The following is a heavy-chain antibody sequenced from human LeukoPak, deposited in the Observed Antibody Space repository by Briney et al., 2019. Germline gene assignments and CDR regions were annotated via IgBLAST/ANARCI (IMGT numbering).Heavy chain of an antibody. CDR3: AKDSYYYGMDV. V-gene: IGHV3-23*01. Sequence: GGSLRLSCAASGFTFSSYAMSWVRQAPGKGLEWVSAISGSGGSTYYADSVKGRFTISRDNAKNSPYLQMNSLRAEDTALYYCAKDSYYYGMDVWGQGTTVTVSS. J-gene: IGHJ6*02. CDR1: GFTFSSYA. CDR2: ISGSGGST.